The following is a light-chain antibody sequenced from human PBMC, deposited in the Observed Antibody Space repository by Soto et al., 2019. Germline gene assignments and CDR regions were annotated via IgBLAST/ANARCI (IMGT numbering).Light chain of an antibody. CDR2: DAS. CDR1: QSVSSY. J-gene: IGKJ5*01. CDR3: QQRNNWPPIT. V-gene: IGKV3-11*01. Sequence: EIVLTQSPATLSLSPGERATLSCRASQSVSSYLAWYQQKPGQAPRLLIYDASNRATGVPARFSGSGSGTDFTLTISSLEPEDFALYYCQQRNNWPPITFCQGTRLEI.